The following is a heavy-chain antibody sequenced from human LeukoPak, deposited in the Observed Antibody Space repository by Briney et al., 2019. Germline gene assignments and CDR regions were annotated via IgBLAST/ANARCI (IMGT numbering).Heavy chain of an antibody. V-gene: IGHV3-21*01. CDR3: ARDGSSGYSHFDY. D-gene: IGHD3-22*01. CDR1: GLTFSRYS. Sequence: GGSLRLSCAASGLTFSRYSMNWVRQAPGKGLEWVSSISISSNYIYYTDLVKGRFTISRDNAKNSLYLQMNSLRAEDTAVYYCARDGSSGYSHFDYWGQGTLVTVSS. J-gene: IGHJ4*02. CDR2: ISISSNYI.